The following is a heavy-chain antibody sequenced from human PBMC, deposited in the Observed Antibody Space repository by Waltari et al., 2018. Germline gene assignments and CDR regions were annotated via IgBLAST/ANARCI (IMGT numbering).Heavy chain of an antibody. CDR2: ISSTSHYK. D-gene: IGHD4-17*01. Sequence: EEQLVESGGGLVKPGGSLSLSCAASDFTFSSFSMHCLRQAPGKGLEWVASISSTSHYKYYADSVKGRFTISRDNAKNSLYLQMNSLRAEDTAVYYCARGFWFATVSTFTWFDPWGQGTLVTVSS. CDR3: ARGFWFATVSTFTWFDP. V-gene: IGHV3-21*01. J-gene: IGHJ5*02. CDR1: DFTFSSFS.